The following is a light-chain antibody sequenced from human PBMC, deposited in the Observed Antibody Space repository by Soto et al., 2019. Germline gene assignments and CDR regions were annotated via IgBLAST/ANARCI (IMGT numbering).Light chain of an antibody. V-gene: IGKV3-20*01. Sequence: EIVLTQSPGTLSLSPGERATFSCRASQSVSSNYLAWYQQKPGQAPRLLIYGASSRATGIPDRFSGSGSGTDFTLTISRLEPEDFAVYYCQQYGSSPPTFGQGTKVDNK. J-gene: IGKJ1*01. CDR2: GAS. CDR3: QQYGSSPPT. CDR1: QSVSSNY.